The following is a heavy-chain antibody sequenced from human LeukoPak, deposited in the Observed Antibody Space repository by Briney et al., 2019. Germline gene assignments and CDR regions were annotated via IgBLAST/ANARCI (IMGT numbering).Heavy chain of an antibody. J-gene: IGHJ4*02. D-gene: IGHD3-22*01. CDR1: GYTFTSYG. V-gene: IGHV1-3*01. CDR3: ARDSYYDSSGYHIPVGIDY. CDR2: INAGNGNT. Sequence: ASVKVSCKASGYTFTSYGISWVRQAPGQGLEWMGWINAGNGNTKYSQKFQGRVTITRDTSASTAYMELSSLRSEDTAVYYCARDSYYDSSGYHIPVGIDYWGQGTLVTVSS.